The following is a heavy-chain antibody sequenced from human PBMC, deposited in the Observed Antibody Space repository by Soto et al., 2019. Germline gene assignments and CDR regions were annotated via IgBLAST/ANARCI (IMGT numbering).Heavy chain of an antibody. V-gene: IGHV1-2*04. J-gene: IGHJ5*01. Sequence: ASVTVSCKASGYTFTGYYMHWVRQAPGQGLEWMGWINPNSGGTNYAQKFQGWVTMTRDTSISTAYMELNSLRVEDTAVYHCAKLRYFDWSAYNWFEYWGQGTPVTVSS. CDR2: INPNSGGT. CDR1: GYTFTGYY. D-gene: IGHD3-9*01. CDR3: AKLRYFDWSAYNWFEY.